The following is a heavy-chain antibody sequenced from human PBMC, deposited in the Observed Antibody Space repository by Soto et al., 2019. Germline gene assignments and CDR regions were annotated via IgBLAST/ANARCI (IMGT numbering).Heavy chain of an antibody. J-gene: IGHJ6*02. CDR2: ISYDGSKK. V-gene: IGHV3-30*18. CDR1: GFTFSSYG. Sequence: QVQLVESGGGVVQPGRSLRLSCAASGFTFSSYGMHWVRQAPGKGLEWVAVISYDGSKKYYADSVKGRFTISRDNSKNTLYLQMNSLRAEDTAVYYCAKGQVDSSSWYVDYYYGMDVWGQGTMVTVSS. D-gene: IGHD6-13*01. CDR3: AKGQVDSSSWYVDYYYGMDV.